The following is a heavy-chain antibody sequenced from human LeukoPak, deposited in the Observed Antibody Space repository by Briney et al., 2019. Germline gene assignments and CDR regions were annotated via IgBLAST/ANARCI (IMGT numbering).Heavy chain of an antibody. CDR3: ARDSGSYWPYFDY. D-gene: IGHD1-26*01. Sequence: SETLSLTWTVSGGSVSSGSYYWSWIRQPPGKGLEWIGYIYYSGSTNYNPSLKSRVTISVDTSKNQFSLKLSSVTAADTAVYYCARDSGSYWPYFDYWGQGTLVTVSS. CDR2: IYYSGST. V-gene: IGHV4-61*01. CDR1: GGSVSSGSYY. J-gene: IGHJ4*02.